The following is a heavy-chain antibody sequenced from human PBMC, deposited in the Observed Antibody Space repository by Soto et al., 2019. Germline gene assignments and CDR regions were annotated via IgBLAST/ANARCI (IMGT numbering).Heavy chain of an antibody. V-gene: IGHV4-39*01. CDR3: ASTTWGYSYGYTDYYYGMDV. Sequence: PSETLCLTCTVSGSSICSSSYYWGWIRQPPGKGLEWIGSIYYSGSTYYNPSLKSRVTISVDTSKNQFSLKLSSVTAADTAVYYCASTTWGYSYGYTDYYYGMDVWGQGTTVT. D-gene: IGHD5-18*01. CDR1: GSSICSSSYY. CDR2: IYYSGST. J-gene: IGHJ6*02.